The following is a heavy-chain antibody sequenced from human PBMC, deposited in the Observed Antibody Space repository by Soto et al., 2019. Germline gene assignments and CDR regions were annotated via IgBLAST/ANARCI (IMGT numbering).Heavy chain of an antibody. CDR3: ASFDRGYSKGGAYYFDY. CDR1: GGSISSGGYD. Sequence: SETLYLTCTVSGGSISSGGYDWSWIRQHPGKGLEWIGYIYYSGSTYYNPSLKSRVTISVDTSKNQFSLKLSSVTAADTAVYYCASFDRGYSKGGAYYFDYWGQGTLVTVSS. CDR2: IYYSGST. J-gene: IGHJ4*02. D-gene: IGHD5-18*01. V-gene: IGHV4-31*03.